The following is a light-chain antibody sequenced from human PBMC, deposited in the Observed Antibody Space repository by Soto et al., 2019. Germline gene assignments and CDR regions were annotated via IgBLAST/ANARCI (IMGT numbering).Light chain of an antibody. Sequence: DIVLTQSPGTLSLSPGERATLSCRASQSVSSSYLAWYQQKRGQAPRLLIYGASSRATGIPDRFSGSGSGTYFTLTSSRLEPEDFAVYYCQHYGSSRTFGQGTKVEIK. J-gene: IGKJ1*01. CDR1: QSVSSSY. CDR2: GAS. CDR3: QHYGSSRT. V-gene: IGKV3-20*01.